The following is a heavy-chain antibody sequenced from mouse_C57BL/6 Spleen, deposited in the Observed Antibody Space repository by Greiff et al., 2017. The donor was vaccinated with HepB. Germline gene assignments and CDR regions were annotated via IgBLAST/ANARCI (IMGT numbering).Heavy chain of an antibody. CDR3: AKGNYGYDEDAMDY. Sequence: EVKLVESGGGLVKPGGSLKLSCAASGFTFSDYGMHWVRQAPEKGLEWVAYISSGSSTIYYADTVKGRFTISRDNAKNTLFLQMTSLRSEDTAMYYCAKGNYGYDEDAMDYWGQGTSVTVSS. J-gene: IGHJ4*01. D-gene: IGHD2-2*01. CDR2: ISSGSSTI. CDR1: GFTFSDYG. V-gene: IGHV5-17*01.